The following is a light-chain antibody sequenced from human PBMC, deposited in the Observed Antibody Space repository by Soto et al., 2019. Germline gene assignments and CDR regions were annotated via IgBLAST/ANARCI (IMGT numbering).Light chain of an antibody. V-gene: IGKV3-15*01. J-gene: IGKJ5*01. CDR2: GAS. CDR3: QQRYNWPIT. Sequence: IVMTQSPATLSVSPGEIATLSCMASQSVSSYLAWYQQKPGQAPRLLIYGASTRATGIPARFSGSGSGTDFTLTISSLEPEDFSVYYCQQRYNWPITFGQGTRLAIK. CDR1: QSVSSY.